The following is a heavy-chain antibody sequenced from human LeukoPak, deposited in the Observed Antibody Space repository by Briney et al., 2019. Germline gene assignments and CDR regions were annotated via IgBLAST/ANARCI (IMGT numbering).Heavy chain of an antibody. Sequence: SGGSLRLSCAASGFTFSSYAMYWVRQAPGKGLQWVATILYDGSNKYYVDSVKGRFTISRDNSKNTLYLQMNGLRVEDTAVYYCVCLGLGGLSLDWGQGTLVTVSS. D-gene: IGHD3-16*01. CDR3: VCLGLGGLSLD. CDR1: GFTFSSYA. V-gene: IGHV3-30*04. J-gene: IGHJ4*02. CDR2: ILYDGSNK.